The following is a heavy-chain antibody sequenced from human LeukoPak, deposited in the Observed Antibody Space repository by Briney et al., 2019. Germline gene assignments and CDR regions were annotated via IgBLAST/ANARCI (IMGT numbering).Heavy chain of an antibody. CDR2: IYYSGST. D-gene: IGHD3-22*01. Sequence: PSETLSLTCTVSGVSISSSGYYWGWIRQPPGKGLEWIGSIYYSGSTYYSPSLKSRVTISIDTSKNQFSLKLSSVTAADTAVYYCARRGYYYFYWGQGTLVTVSS. CDR1: GVSISSSGYY. J-gene: IGHJ4*02. CDR3: ARRGYYYFY. V-gene: IGHV4-39*01.